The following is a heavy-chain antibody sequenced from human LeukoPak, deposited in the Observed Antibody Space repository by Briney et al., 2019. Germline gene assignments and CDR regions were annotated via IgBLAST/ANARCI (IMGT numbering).Heavy chain of an antibody. Sequence: SETLSLTCTVSGGSISSYYWSWIRQPAGKGLEWIGRIYTSGSTNYNPSLKSRVTISVDTSKNQFSLKLSSVTAADTAVYYCARHQFRRYDILTGYYSFDYWGQGTLVTVSS. CDR1: GGSISSYY. D-gene: IGHD3-9*01. J-gene: IGHJ4*02. CDR2: IYTSGST. V-gene: IGHV4-4*07. CDR3: ARHQFRRYDILTGYYSFDY.